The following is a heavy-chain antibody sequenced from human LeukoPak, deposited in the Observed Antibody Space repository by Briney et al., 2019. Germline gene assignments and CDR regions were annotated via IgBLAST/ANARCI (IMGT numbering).Heavy chain of an antibody. D-gene: IGHD3-3*01. CDR1: GYTFTGYY. CDR2: INPNSGGT. V-gene: IGHV1-2*02. CDR3: ARGSVTLSGVVVENWYFDL. J-gene: IGHJ2*01. Sequence: GASVKVSCKASGYTFTGYYMHWVRQAPGQGLEWMGWINPNSGGTNYAQKFQGRVTMTRDTSISTAYMELSRLRSDDTAVYYCARGSVTLSGVVVENWYFDLCGRGTLVTVSS.